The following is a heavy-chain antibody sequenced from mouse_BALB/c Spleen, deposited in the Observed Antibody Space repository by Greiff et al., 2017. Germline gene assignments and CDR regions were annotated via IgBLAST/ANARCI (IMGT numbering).Heavy chain of an antibody. CDR2: IWSGGST. V-gene: IGHV2-2*02. J-gene: IGHJ4*01. CDR1: GFSLTSYG. Sequence: VMLVESGPGLVQPSQSLSITCTASGFSLTSYGVHWVRQSPGKGLEWLGVIWSGGSTDYNAAFISRLSISKDNSKSQVFFKMNSLQANDTAIYYCARNSDYAMDYWGQGTSVTVSS. CDR3: ARNSDYAMDY.